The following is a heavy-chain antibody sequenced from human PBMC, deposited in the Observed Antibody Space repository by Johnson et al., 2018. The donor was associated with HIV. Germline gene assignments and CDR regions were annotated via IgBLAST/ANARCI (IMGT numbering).Heavy chain of an antibody. CDR1: GFTVSSNY. D-gene: IGHD1-14*01. J-gene: IGHJ3*02. V-gene: IGHV3-66*01. CDR3: ARDQGGNHNAFDI. Sequence: VQLVESGGGLVQPGGSLRLSCAASGFTVSSNYMSWVRQAPGKGLEWVSIIYSGGRTYYADSVKGRFTISRDNSKNTLYLQMNSLRAEDTAVYYCARDQGGNHNAFDIWGQGTMVTVSS. CDR2: IYSGGRT.